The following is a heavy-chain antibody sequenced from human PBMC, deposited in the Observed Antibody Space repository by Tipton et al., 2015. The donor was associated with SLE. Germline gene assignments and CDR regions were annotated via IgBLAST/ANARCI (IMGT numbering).Heavy chain of an antibody. J-gene: IGHJ3*02. CDR3: AKERFGAFEI. Sequence: SLRLSCAASGFTFSSYWMSWVRQAPGKGLEWVANIKCDGSVEYYVDSVKGRFTISRDNGKNSLYLQMNSLRAEDTAVYYCAKERFGAFEIWGQGTMVTVSS. D-gene: IGHD3-16*01. V-gene: IGHV3-7*01. CDR2: IKCDGSVE. CDR1: GFTFSSYW.